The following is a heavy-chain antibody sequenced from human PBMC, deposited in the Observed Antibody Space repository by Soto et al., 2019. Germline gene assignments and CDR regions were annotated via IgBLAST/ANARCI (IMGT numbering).Heavy chain of an antibody. Sequence: EVLLLESRGGLVQPGGSLRLSCAASGFTFNTFAMTWVRQAPGKGLEWVSALSGSGSLSYYADSVKGRFTISRDNSKNTMYLQMNNLRVDETAVYFCARDRGGALDSWGQGTLVTVSS. CDR3: ARDRGGALDS. V-gene: IGHV3-23*01. D-gene: IGHD2-15*01. CDR1: GFTFNTFA. CDR2: LSGSGSLS. J-gene: IGHJ4*02.